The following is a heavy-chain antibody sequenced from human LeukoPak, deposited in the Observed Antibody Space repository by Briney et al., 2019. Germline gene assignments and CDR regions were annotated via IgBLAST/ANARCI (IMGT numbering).Heavy chain of an antibody. CDR1: GFTVSSNY. CDR2: IYSGGST. CDR3: ARDLVVPAATAALYYYYGMDV. D-gene: IGHD2-2*01. V-gene: IGHV3-53*01. J-gene: IGHJ6*04. Sequence: GGSMRLSCAASGFTVSSNYMCWVRQAPGKGLEWVSVIYSGGSTYYADSVKGRFTISRDNSKNTLYLQMNSLRAEDTAVYYCARDLVVPAATAALYYYYGMDVWGKGTTVTVSS.